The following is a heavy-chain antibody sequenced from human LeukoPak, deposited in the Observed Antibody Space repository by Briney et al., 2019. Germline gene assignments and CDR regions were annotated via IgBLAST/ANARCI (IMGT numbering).Heavy chain of an antibody. D-gene: IGHD2-2*01. J-gene: IGHJ4*02. V-gene: IGHV1-69*13. CDR2: IIPMFGTA. CDR3: ARGRCSSTSCYSDY. Sequence: SVKVSFKSSGGTFSSYAFSWVRQAPGQGLEWMGGIIPMFGTAKYAQEFQGRVTITADESTSTAYMELSSLRSEDTAVYYCARGRCSSTSCYSDYWGQGTLVTVSS. CDR1: GGTFSSYA.